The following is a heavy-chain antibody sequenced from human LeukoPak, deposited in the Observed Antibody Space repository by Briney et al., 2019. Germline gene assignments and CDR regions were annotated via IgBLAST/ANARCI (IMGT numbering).Heavy chain of an antibody. CDR2: ISGSGGST. J-gene: IGHJ4*02. CDR3: AKAVQYYDYVWGSYRPPRDYYFDY. Sequence: GGSQRLSCAASGFTFSSYAMSWVRQAPGKGLEWVSAISGSGGSTYYADSVKGRFTISRDNSKNTLYLQMNSLRAEDTAVYYCAKAVQYYDYVWGSYRPPRDYYFDYWGQGTLVTVSS. D-gene: IGHD3-16*02. V-gene: IGHV3-23*01. CDR1: GFTFSSYA.